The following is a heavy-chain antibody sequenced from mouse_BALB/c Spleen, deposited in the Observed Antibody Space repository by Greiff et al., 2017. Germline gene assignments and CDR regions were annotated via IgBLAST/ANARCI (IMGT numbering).Heavy chain of an antibody. J-gene: IGHJ2*01. CDR2: IYPGDGDT. CDR3: ARSAGFDY. CDR1: GYTFTSYW. V-gene: IGHV1-80*01. Sequence: VQLQQPGAELVKPGASVKLSCKASGYTFTSYWMHWVKQRPGQGLEWIGQIYPGDGDTNYNGKFKGKATLTADKSSSTAYMQLSSLTSEDSAVYFCARSAGFDYWGQGTTLTVSS.